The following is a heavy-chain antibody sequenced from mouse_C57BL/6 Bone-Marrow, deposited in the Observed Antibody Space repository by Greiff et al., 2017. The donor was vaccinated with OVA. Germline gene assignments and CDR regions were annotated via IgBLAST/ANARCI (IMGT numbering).Heavy chain of an antibody. CDR3: ARRYYGSKKDYYAMDY. Sequence: EVQRVESGGGLVKPGGSLKLSCAASGFTFSDYGMHWVRQAPEKGLEWVAYISSGSSTIYYADTVKGRFTISRDNAKNTLFLQMTSLRSEDTAMYYCARRYYGSKKDYYAMDYWGQGTSVTVSS. V-gene: IGHV5-17*01. J-gene: IGHJ4*01. D-gene: IGHD1-1*01. CDR2: ISSGSSTI. CDR1: GFTFSDYG.